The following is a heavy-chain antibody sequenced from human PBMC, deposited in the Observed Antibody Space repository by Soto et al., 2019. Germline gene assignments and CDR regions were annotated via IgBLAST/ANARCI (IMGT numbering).Heavy chain of an antibody. CDR3: ARPRDYYYYGMDV. Sequence: SETLSLTCAVYGGSFSGYYWSWIRQPPGKGLEWIGEINHSGSTNYNPSLKSRVTISVDTSKNQFSLKLSSVTAADTAVYYCARPRDYYYYGMDVWGQGTTVTVSS. J-gene: IGHJ6*02. V-gene: IGHV4-34*01. CDR1: GGSFSGYY. CDR2: INHSGST.